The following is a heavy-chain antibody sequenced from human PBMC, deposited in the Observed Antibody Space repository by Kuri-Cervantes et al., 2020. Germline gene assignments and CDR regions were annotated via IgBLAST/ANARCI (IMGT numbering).Heavy chain of an antibody. CDR3: AKDFGGSSI. Sequence: LSLTCAASGFTFSSYEMNWVRQAPGKGLEWVSYISSSGSTIYYADSVKGRFTTSRDNAKNSLYLQMNSLRAEDTAVYYCAKDFGGSSIWGQGTLVTVSS. D-gene: IGHD1-26*01. CDR2: ISSSGSTI. V-gene: IGHV3-48*03. CDR1: GFTFSSYE. J-gene: IGHJ4*02.